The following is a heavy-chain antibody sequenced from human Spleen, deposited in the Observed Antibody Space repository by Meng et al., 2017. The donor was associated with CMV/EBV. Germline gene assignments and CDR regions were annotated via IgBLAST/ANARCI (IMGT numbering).Heavy chain of an antibody. CDR1: GFTFSSYW. D-gene: IGHD4-23*01. CDR3: AREGRPAVRADFDW. V-gene: IGHV3-48*04. CDR2: ISSGGGTI. Sequence: GESLKISCAASGFTFSSYWMSWVRQAPGKGLEWVSYISSGGGTISYADSVKGRFTISRDNADNSLFLQMNSVRAEDTAVYYCAREGRPAVRADFDWWGQGSLVTVSS. J-gene: IGHJ4*02.